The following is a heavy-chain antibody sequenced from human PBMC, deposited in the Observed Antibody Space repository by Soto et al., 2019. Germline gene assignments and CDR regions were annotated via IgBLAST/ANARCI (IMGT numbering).Heavy chain of an antibody. CDR2: ISSLSDI. CDR3: AREYTAWPLAYGLDV. V-gene: IGHV3-21*01. CDR1: VFTFITYR. D-gene: IGHD2-2*02. Sequence: GALRLSCVGPVFTFITYRINWVRQAPGKGLEWVSSISSLSDIYYADSVKGRFTISRDNAKNSVSLQMNSLRAEDTAVYYCAREYTAWPLAYGLDVWGQGTTVTVSS. J-gene: IGHJ6*02.